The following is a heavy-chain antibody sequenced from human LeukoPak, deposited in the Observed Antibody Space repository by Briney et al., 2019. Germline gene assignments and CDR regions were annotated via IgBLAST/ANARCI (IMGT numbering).Heavy chain of an antibody. CDR3: AVSMIAAAAPFDY. V-gene: IGHV1-69*04. Sequence: SVKVSCKASGGTFSSYAISWVRQAPGQGLEWMGRIIPILGIANYAQKFQGRVTITADKSTSTAYMELSSLRSEDTAVYYCAVSMIAAAAPFDYWGQGTLVTVSS. D-gene: IGHD6-13*01. CDR2: IIPILGIA. J-gene: IGHJ4*02. CDR1: GGTFSSYA.